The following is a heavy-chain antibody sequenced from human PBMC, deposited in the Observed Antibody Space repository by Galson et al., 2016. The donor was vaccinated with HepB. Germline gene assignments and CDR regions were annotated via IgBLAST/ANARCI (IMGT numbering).Heavy chain of an antibody. D-gene: IGHD3-22*01. CDR3: ARTYYYDTSGYHRVFDI. CDR2: ISTYNGNT. CDR1: GYTFTTYS. J-gene: IGHJ3*02. V-gene: IGHV1-18*01. Sequence: SVKVSCKASGYTFTTYSISWVRQAPGQGLEWMGWISTYNGNTNYAQKLQGRVTMTTDTSTSTAYMELRSLTSDDTAVYYCARTYYYDTSGYHRVFDIWGQGTMVTVSS.